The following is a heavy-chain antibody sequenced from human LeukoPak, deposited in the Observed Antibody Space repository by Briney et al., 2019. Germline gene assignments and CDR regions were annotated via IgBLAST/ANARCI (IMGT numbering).Heavy chain of an antibody. J-gene: IGHJ4*02. CDR1: GGSFSGYY. V-gene: IGHV4-34*01. CDR2: INHSGST. Sequence: SETLSLTCAVYGGSFSGYYWSWIRQPPGKGLEWIGEINHSGSTNYNPSLKSRVTISVDTSKNQFSLKLSSVTAADTAVSYCARGSYDSSGYYPWYFDYWGQGTLVTVSS. D-gene: IGHD3-22*01. CDR3: ARGSYDSSGYYPWYFDY.